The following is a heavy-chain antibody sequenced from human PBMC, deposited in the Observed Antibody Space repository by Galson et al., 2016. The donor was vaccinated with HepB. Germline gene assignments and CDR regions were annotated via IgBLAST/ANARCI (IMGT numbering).Heavy chain of an antibody. CDR1: GFTFSDYY. D-gene: IGHD3-9*01. Sequence: SLRLSCAASGFTFSDYYMTWIRQAPGKGLEWVSYITHSGHNIYSADSVKGRFTVSRDNAKNSLYLQMNSLRAEDTAVYYCAREPVRLDDLLTGPPKNPDYWGQGTLVTVSS. V-gene: IGHV3-11*04. CDR2: ITHSGHNI. J-gene: IGHJ4*02. CDR3: AREPVRLDDLLTGPPKNPDY.